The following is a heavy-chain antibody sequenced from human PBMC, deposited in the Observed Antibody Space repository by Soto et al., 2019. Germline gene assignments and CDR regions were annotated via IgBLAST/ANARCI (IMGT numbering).Heavy chain of an antibody. V-gene: IGHV3-30*18. CDR1: GFTFSSSG. D-gene: IGHD6-19*01. CDR2: TSFDGSSG. CDR3: AKSPPAVAGYFDY. J-gene: IGHJ4*02. Sequence: QVQLVESGGGVVQPGRSLRLSCAASGFTFSSSGMHWVRQAPGKGLEWVAVTSFDGSSGYYADSVRGRFTISRDNSNNTLYLQMHSLRAVDTAVYYCAKSPPAVAGYFDYWGQGTLVTVSS.